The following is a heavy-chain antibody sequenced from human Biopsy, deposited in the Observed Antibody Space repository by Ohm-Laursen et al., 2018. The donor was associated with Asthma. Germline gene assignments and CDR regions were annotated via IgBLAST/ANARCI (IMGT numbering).Heavy chain of an antibody. V-gene: IGHV3-53*01. D-gene: IGHD3-22*01. CDR1: GFTVSRDH. Sequence: SLRLSCAASGFTVSRDHMFWVRQAPGKGLEWVSVIYRGGASHTADSVRGRFTISRDFSKNTLHLQMHSLRVEDTAVYYCARGDSSNWSHYYFDYWGQGTLVTVSS. CDR2: IYRGGAS. CDR3: ARGDSSNWSHYYFDY. J-gene: IGHJ4*02.